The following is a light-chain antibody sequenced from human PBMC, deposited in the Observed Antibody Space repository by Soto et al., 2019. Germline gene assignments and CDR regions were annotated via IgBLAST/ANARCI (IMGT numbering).Light chain of an antibody. CDR2: EGS. V-gene: IGLV2-23*01. J-gene: IGLJ1*01. CDR3: CSYAAGSTYV. CDR1: SSDVGTYNL. Sequence: QSVLTQPASVSGSPGQSITFSCTGTSSDVGTYNLVSWFQQHPGRAPKLMIYEGSKRPSGVSNRFSGSKSGNTASLTISGLQAEDEADYYCCSYAAGSTYVFGTGTKVTVL.